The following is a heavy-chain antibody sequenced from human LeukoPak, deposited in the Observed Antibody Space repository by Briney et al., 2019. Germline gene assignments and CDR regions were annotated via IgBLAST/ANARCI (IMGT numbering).Heavy chain of an antibody. CDR1: GFTFDDYA. CDR3: AKVHNDAFDI. CDR2: ISWNSGSI. V-gene: IGHV3-9*01. Sequence: GGSLRLSCAASGFTFDDYAMHWVRQAPGKGLEWVSGISWNSGSIGYADSVKGRFIISRDNAKNSLYLQMNSLRAEDTALYYCAKVHNDAFDIWGQGTMVTVSS. J-gene: IGHJ3*02.